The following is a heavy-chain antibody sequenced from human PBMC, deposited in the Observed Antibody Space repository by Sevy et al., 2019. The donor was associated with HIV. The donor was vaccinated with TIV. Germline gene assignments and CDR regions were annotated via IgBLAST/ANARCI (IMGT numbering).Heavy chain of an antibody. J-gene: IGHJ3*02. CDR1: GDSVSTSSVT. Sequence: KQSQTLSLTCAISGDSVSTSSVTWNWIRQSPSRGLEWLGRTYYRSKWYNDCAESVESRISINPDTSKNQFSLQLTSVTPDDTAVYYCARFTGESVWGSYRDTFDMWGQGTMVTVSS. V-gene: IGHV6-1*01. CDR3: ARFTGESVWGSYRDTFDM. D-gene: IGHD3-16*02. CDR2: TYYRSKWYN.